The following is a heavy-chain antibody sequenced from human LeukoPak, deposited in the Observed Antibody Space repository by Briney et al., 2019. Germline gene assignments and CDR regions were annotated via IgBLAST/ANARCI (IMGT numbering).Heavy chain of an antibody. D-gene: IGHD3-10*01. V-gene: IGHV3-23*01. CDR2: ISGSGGST. J-gene: IGHJ4*02. CDR3: AKDYYFGSGMLVGFFDY. Sequence: GGTLRLSCAASGFTFSSYGMSWVRQAPGKGLEWVSAISGSGGSTYYADSVKGRFTISRDNSKNTLYLQMNSLRAEDTAVYYCAKDYYFGSGMLVGFFDYWGQGTLVTVSS. CDR1: GFTFSSYG.